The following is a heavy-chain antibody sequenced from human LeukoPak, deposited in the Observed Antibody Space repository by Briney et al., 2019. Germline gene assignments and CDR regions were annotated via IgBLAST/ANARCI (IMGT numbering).Heavy chain of an antibody. CDR1: GYTFTTYD. CDR2: MNPDSGDT. CDR3: ARGLGDYHTDWFPVSGY. V-gene: IGHV1-8*01. Sequence: ASVKVSCKASGYTFTTYDMTWVRQATGQGLEWMGWMNPDSGDTAYAQKFQGRVTMTRDTSISTAYMELSSLGSEDTAIYYCARGLGDYHTDWFPVSGYWGQGTLVTLSS. J-gene: IGHJ4*02. D-gene: IGHD3-9*01.